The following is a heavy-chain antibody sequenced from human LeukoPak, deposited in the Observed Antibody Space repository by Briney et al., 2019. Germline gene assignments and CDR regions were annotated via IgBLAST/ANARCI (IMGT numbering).Heavy chain of an antibody. CDR1: GYSFSSHD. CDR2: MNPKSGNT. V-gene: IGHV1-8*01. D-gene: IGHD1-26*01. Sequence: ASVKVSCKASGYSFSSHDINWVRQATGQGLEWMGWMNPKSGNTDHAQKFQGRVTMSRNTSISVAYLELSSLRSEDTAVYYCARDPNSGSYYQMDYWGQGTLVTVSS. J-gene: IGHJ4*02. CDR3: ARDPNSGSYYQMDY.